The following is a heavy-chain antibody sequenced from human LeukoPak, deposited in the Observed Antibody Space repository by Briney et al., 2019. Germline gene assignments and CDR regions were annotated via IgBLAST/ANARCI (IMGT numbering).Heavy chain of an antibody. CDR3: ARGVEPLAANTLAY. CDR2: LYSDGNT. D-gene: IGHD1-14*01. Sequence: GGSLRLSCAASGFTVITNDMNWIRQAPGKGLEWVSVLYSDGNTKYADSVQGRFTISRDNSKNTLYLEMNSLSPDDTAVYYCARGVEPLAANTLAYWGQGTLVSVSS. CDR1: GFTVITND. J-gene: IGHJ4*02. V-gene: IGHV3-53*01.